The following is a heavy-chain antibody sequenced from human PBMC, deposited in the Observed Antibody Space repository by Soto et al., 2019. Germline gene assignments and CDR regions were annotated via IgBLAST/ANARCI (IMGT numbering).Heavy chain of an antibody. D-gene: IGHD2-15*01. CDR3: ARVYCSGGGCYGIDY. CDR1: GYTFTSYY. Sequence: QVQLVQSGAEVKKPGASVKVSCKASGYTFTSYYMHWVRQAPGQGLEWMGIISPSGGSTTYAQKFTGSVRRTRDKSTSTGYVGLSSLRSEDTAVYYGARVYCSGGGCYGIDYWGQGTLVTVSS. CDR2: ISPSGGST. J-gene: IGHJ4*02. V-gene: IGHV1-46*01.